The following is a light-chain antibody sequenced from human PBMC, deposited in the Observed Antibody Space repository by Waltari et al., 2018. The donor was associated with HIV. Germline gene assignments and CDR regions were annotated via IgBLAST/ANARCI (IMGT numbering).Light chain of an antibody. CDR3: NSRDSSGVV. J-gene: IGLJ2*01. Sequence: SSELTQDPAVSVALGQTVRITCQGDSLGNYFASWYQQKPGQAPVLVIYGKNNRPSGIPDRFSLSSSGTTASLIITGAQAEDGADYYCNSRDSSGVVFGGVTKLTVL. CDR1: SLGNYF. V-gene: IGLV3-19*01. CDR2: GKN.